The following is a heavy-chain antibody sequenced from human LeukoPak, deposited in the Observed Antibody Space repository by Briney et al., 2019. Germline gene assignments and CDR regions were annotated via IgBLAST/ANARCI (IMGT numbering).Heavy chain of an antibody. Sequence: GASVKVSCTASGYTFTSYYMHWVRQATGQGLEWMGIINPRGGSRSYAKKLQGRVTMTRDTSTRTVYMELRSLRYENTAVYYCARVGDSSGYHHDAFDIWGQGTMVTVSS. J-gene: IGHJ3*02. CDR1: GYTFTSYY. D-gene: IGHD3-22*01. CDR3: ARVGDSSGYHHDAFDI. CDR2: INPRGGSR. V-gene: IGHV1-46*01.